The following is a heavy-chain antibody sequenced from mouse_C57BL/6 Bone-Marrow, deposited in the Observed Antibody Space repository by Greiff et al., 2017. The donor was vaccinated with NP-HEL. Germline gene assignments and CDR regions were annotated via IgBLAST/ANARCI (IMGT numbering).Heavy chain of an antibody. D-gene: IGHD2-3*01. Sequence: QVQLQQPGAELVMPGASVKLSCKASGYTFASYWMHWVKQRPGQGLEWIGELDTSDSYTNYNQKFKGKSTLTVDKSSSTAYMQLSSLTSEDSAVYYCARYGYYVPYAMDYWGQGTSVTVSS. CDR2: LDTSDSYT. CDR3: ARYGYYVPYAMDY. V-gene: IGHV1-69*01. CDR1: GYTFASYW. J-gene: IGHJ4*01.